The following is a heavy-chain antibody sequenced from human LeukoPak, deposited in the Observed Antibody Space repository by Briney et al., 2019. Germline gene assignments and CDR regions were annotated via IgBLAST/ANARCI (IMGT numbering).Heavy chain of an antibody. CDR2: IYSSGST. V-gene: IGHV4-59*01. CDR3: ARDYAVGAFDI. J-gene: IGHJ3*02. Sequence: SETLSLTCTVSGGSISSYYWNWIRQPPGKGLEWIGYIYSSGSTNYNPPLKSRVTISVDTSKNHFSLKLSSVTAADTAMYYCARDYAVGAFDIWGQGTMVTVSS. CDR1: GGSISSYY. D-gene: IGHD4-23*01.